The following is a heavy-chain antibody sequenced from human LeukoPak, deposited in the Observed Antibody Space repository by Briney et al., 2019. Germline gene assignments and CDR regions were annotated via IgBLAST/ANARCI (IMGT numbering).Heavy chain of an antibody. Sequence: KPSETLSLTCTVSGGSISSYYWGWIRQPPGKGLEWIGSIYYSGSTYYNPSLKSRVTISVDTSKNQFSLKLSSVTAADTAVYYCARGPLGRFIDSSGFDYWGQGTLVTVSS. CDR2: IYYSGST. CDR3: ARGPLGRFIDSSGFDY. V-gene: IGHV4-39*07. CDR1: GGSISSYY. D-gene: IGHD3-22*01. J-gene: IGHJ4*02.